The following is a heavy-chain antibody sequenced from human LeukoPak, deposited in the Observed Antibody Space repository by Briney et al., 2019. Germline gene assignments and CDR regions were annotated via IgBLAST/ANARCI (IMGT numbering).Heavy chain of an antibody. D-gene: IGHD6-13*01. CDR3: ARDVAAAGMRYFDY. J-gene: IGHJ4*02. CDR2: IYRSGST. CDR1: GGSISSGGYS. V-gene: IGHV4-30-2*01. Sequence: PPETLSLTCAVSGGSISSGGYSWSWIRQPPGKGLEWIGYIYRSGSTYYNPSLKSRVTISVDRSKNQFSLKLSSVTAADTAVYYCARDVAAAGMRYFDYWGQGTLVTVSS.